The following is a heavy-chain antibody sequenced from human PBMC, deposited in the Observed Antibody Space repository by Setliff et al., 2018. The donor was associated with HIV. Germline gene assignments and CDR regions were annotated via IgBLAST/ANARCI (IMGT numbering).Heavy chain of an antibody. D-gene: IGHD3-16*01. V-gene: IGHV1-46*01. Sequence: GASVKVSCKASGYTFTSYYIYWVRQAPGQGLQWMGIINPGDGSTIYAQKFQGRVTMTRDTSTSTLYMELSSLRSEDTAVYYCARDATYDYVWGTSSLVLDYWGQGTLVTVS. CDR2: INPGDGST. CDR1: GYTFTSYY. CDR3: ARDATYDYVWGTSSLVLDY. J-gene: IGHJ4*02.